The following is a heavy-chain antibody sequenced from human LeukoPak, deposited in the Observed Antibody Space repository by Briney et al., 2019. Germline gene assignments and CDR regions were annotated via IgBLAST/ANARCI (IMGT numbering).Heavy chain of an antibody. Sequence: PSETLSLTCTVSGGSISSSSYYWGWIRQPPGKGLEWIGSIYYSGSTYYNPSLKSRVTISVDTSKNQFSLKLSSVTAADTAVYYCAIRRTIFGVVTDAFDIWGQGTMVTVSS. CDR3: AIRRTIFGVVTDAFDI. CDR2: IYYSGST. J-gene: IGHJ3*02. CDR1: GGSISSSSYY. D-gene: IGHD3-3*01. V-gene: IGHV4-39*07.